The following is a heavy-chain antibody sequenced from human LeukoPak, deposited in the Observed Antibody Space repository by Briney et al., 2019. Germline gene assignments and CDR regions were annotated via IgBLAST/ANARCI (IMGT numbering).Heavy chain of an antibody. V-gene: IGHV3-30*02. CDR3: ADSSGWSKGPYDY. D-gene: IGHD6-19*01. Sequence: GGSLRLSCAASGFTFSSCGMHWVRQAPGKGLEWVAFIRYDGSNKYYADSVKGRFTISRDNSKNTLYLQMNSLRAEDTAVYYCADSSGWSKGPYDYWGQGTLVTVSS. CDR2: IRYDGSNK. J-gene: IGHJ4*02. CDR1: GFTFSSCG.